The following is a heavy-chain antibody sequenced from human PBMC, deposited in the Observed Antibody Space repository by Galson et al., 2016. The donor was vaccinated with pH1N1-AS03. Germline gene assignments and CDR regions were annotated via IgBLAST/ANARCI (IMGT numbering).Heavy chain of an antibody. V-gene: IGHV3-23*01. CDR3: ANPRASGTTMVTRLDY. D-gene: IGHD5-18*01. J-gene: IGHJ4*02. Sequence: SLRLSCAASGFTFSTYAMSWVRQAPGKGLEWVSSISGADLSTYYADSVKGRFTVSRDNSTNTLYLQMNGLRAEDTAIYYCANPRASGTTMVTRLDYWGQGILVTVSS. CDR2: ISGADLST. CDR1: GFTFSTYA.